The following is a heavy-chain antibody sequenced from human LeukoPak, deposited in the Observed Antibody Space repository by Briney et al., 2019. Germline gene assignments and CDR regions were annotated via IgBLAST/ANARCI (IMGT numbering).Heavy chain of an antibody. CDR2: ISAYNGNT. V-gene: IGHV1-18*01. Sequence: GASVKVSCKASGYTFTSYGISWVRQAPGQGLEWMGWISAYNGNTNYAQKLQGRVTMTTDTSTSTAYMELSSLRSEDTAVYYCARGTLLRDIVVVPAAQYYYYYMDVWGKGTTVTVSS. CDR3: ARGTLLRDIVVVPAAQYYYYYMDV. J-gene: IGHJ6*03. D-gene: IGHD2-2*01. CDR1: GYTFTSYG.